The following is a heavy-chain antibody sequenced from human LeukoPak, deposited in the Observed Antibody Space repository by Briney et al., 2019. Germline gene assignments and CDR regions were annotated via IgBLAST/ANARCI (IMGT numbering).Heavy chain of an antibody. CDR1: GGTFSSYA. V-gene: IGHV1-69*04. D-gene: IGHD4-17*01. CDR3: ARGTSMTTVTTFWY. CDR2: IIPILGIA. J-gene: IGHJ4*02. Sequence: PVKVSCKASGGTFSSYAISWVRQAPGQGLEWMGRIIPILGIANYAQKFQGRVTITADKSTSTAYMELSSLRSEDTAVYYCARGTSMTTVTTFWYWGQGTLVTVSS.